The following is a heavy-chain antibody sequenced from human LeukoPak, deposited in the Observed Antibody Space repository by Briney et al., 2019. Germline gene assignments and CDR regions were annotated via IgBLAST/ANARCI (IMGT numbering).Heavy chain of an antibody. V-gene: IGHV3-30*02. D-gene: IGHD3-22*01. CDR3: AKDLAYYDSSGYTYFDY. J-gene: IGHJ4*02. CDR2: IRYDGSNK. Sequence: PEGSLRLSCAASGFTFSSYGMHWVRQAPGKGLEWVAFIRYDGSNKYYADSVKGRFTISRDNSKNTLYLQMNSLRAEDTAVYYCAKDLAYYDSSGYTYFDYWGQGTLVTVSS. CDR1: GFTFSSYG.